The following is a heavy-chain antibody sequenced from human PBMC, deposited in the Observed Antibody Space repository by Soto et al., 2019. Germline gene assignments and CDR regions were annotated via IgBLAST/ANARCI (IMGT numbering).Heavy chain of an antibody. CDR3: GVRGGYTTPFDY. J-gene: IGHJ4*02. CDR2: IYSDGTST. Sequence: EVQLVESGGGVVQPGGSLRLSCEVSGFTFTSYWMFWVRQAPGKGLEWLSRIYSDGTSTNYADSVKGRFTISRDNTKQTHHLQMNSLRAEDTAVYFCGVRGGYTTPFDYWGQGTLVTVSS. V-gene: IGHV3-74*01. CDR1: GFTFTSYW. D-gene: IGHD2-2*02.